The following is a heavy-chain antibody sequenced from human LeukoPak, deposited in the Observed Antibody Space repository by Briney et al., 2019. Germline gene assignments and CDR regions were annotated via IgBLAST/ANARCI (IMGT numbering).Heavy chain of an antibody. D-gene: IGHD2-8*01. CDR2: IYPGDSDT. J-gene: IGHJ3*02. CDR3: ARYCTNGVCYVAPDDRDAFDI. V-gene: IGHV5-51*01. CDR1: GYSFTSYW. Sequence: GESLQISCKGSGYSFTSYWIGWVRQMPGKGLEWMGIIYPGDSDTRYSPSFQGQVTISADKSISTAYLQWSSLKASDTAMYYCARYCTNGVCYVAPDDRDAFDIWGQGTMVTVSS.